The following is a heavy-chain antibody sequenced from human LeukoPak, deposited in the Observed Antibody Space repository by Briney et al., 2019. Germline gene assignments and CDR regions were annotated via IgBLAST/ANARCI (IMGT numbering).Heavy chain of an antibody. V-gene: IGHV3-23*01. CDR1: GFTFSSYA. J-gene: IGHJ4*02. CDR2: ISGSGGST. D-gene: IGHD6-13*01. Sequence: PGGSLRLSCAASGFTFSSYAMSWVRQAPGKGLEWVSAISGSGGSTYYADSVKGRFTISRDGSKNTLYLQMNSLRAEDTAVYYCAKGGTAGTTTWFDYWGQGTLVTVSS. CDR3: AKGGTAGTTTWFDY.